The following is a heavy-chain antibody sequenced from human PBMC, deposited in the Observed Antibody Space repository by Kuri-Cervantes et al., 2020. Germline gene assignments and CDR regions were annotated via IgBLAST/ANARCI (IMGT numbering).Heavy chain of an antibody. CDR2: ISGSSGYI. CDR1: GFTFSSYA. V-gene: IGHV3-21*01. J-gene: IGHJ6*03. Sequence: GGSLRLSCAASGFTFSSYAMSWVRQAPGKGLEWVSSISGSSGYIYYADSLKGRFTISRDNAKNSLYLQINSLRAEDTAVYYCARKGLDYFYYYMDVWGKGTTVTVSS. CDR3: ARKGLDYFYYYMDV.